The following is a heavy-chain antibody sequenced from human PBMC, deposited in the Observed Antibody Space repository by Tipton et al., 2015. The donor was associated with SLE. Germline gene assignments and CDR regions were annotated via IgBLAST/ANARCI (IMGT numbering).Heavy chain of an antibody. V-gene: IGHV1-18*01. D-gene: IGHD2-15*01. CDR1: GYTFTTYG. Sequence: QVQLVQSGAEVKKPGASVKVSCKASGYTFTTYGISWVRQAPGQGLEWMGWISAYNGNTNYAQKLQGRVTMTTDTSTSTAYMELRSLRSDDTAVYYGALGIISYCRGGSCYVDWGQGTLVTVSS. CDR3: ALGIISYCRGGSCYVD. CDR2: ISAYNGNT. J-gene: IGHJ4*02.